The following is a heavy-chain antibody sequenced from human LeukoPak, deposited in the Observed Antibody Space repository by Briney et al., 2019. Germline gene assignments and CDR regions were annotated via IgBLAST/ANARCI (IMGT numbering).Heavy chain of an antibody. V-gene: IGHV4-4*02. CDR2: IYHFGTT. Sequence: SETLSLTCTVSGGSISSSNWWGWVRQPPGKGLECIGEIYHFGTTNYNPSLKSRVTISVDKSKNQFSLKLNSVTAADTAVYYCAREGKDIVVVPAAMRYYYYMDVWGKGTTVTISS. D-gene: IGHD2-2*01. CDR3: AREGKDIVVVPAAMRYYYYMDV. J-gene: IGHJ6*03. CDR1: GGSISSSNW.